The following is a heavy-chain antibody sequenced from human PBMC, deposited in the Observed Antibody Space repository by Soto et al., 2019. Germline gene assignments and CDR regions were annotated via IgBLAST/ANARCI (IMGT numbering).Heavy chain of an antibody. J-gene: IGHJ4*02. V-gene: IGHV4-59*01. CDR2: IYYSGST. CDR1: GGSISSYY. CDR3: ARHRWLGGLFDY. Sequence: QVQLQESGPGLVKPSETLSLTCTVSGGSISSYYWSWIRQPPGKGLEWIGYIYYSGSTNYNPSLKSRVTIPVDTSKNQFSLKLSSVTAADTAVYYCARHRWLGGLFDYWGQGTLVTVSS. D-gene: IGHD6-19*01.